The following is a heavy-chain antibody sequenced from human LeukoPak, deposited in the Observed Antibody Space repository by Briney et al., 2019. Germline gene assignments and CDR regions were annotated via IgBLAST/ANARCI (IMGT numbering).Heavy chain of an antibody. D-gene: IGHD3-10*01. J-gene: IGHJ3*02. CDR2: ISWNSGSI. CDR3: AKTGPGVDAFDI. V-gene: IGHV3-9*01. CDR1: VFTFDDYA. Sequence: PGGSLRLSCAASVFTFDDYAMHWVRQAPGKGLEWVSGISWNSGSIGYADSVKGRFTISRDNAKNSLYLQMNSLRAEDTALYYCAKTGPGVDAFDIWGQGTMVTVSS.